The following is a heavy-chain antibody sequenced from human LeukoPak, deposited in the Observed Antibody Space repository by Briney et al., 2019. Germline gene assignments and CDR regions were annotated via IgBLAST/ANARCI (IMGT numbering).Heavy chain of an antibody. V-gene: IGHV4-59*01. CDR2: ISDSGST. D-gene: IGHD3-3*01. J-gene: IGHJ5*02. CDR3: ARGRLLEWFDS. CDR1: GDSISSYY. Sequence: SETLSLTCTVSGDSISSYYWSWIRQPPGKRLEWIGCISDSGSTNYNPPLKSRVTISVDTSKSQFSLKLSSVTAADTAVYYCARGRLLEWFDSWGQGTLVSVSS.